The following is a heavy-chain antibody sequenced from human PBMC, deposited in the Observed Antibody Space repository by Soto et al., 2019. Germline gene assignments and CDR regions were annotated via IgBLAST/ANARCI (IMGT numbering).Heavy chain of an antibody. CDR1: GGSISSGDYY. D-gene: IGHD1-1*01. J-gene: IGHJ4*02. V-gene: IGHV4-30-4*01. Sequence: SETLSLTCTVSGGSISSGDYYWSWIRQPPGKGLEWIGYIYYSGSTYYNPSLKSRVTISVDTSKNQFSLKLSSVTAADTAVYYCATMGTSATGLYYGDQWGQGTLVTVS. CDR2: IYYSGST. CDR3: ATMGTSATGLYYGDQ.